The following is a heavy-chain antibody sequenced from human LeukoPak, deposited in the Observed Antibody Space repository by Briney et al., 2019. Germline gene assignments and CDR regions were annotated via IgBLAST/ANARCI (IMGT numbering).Heavy chain of an antibody. CDR1: GGSISGCY. Sequence: SETLSLTCTVSGGSISGCYWSWIRQPPGKGLEWIGYIFYGGSTNYNPSLKSRVTISVDTSKNQFSLKLSSMTAADKAVYYCAGGVLDLQFDYWGQGTLVTVSS. J-gene: IGHJ4*02. CDR3: AGGVLDLQFDY. V-gene: IGHV4-59*01. D-gene: IGHD3/OR15-3a*01. CDR2: IFYGGST.